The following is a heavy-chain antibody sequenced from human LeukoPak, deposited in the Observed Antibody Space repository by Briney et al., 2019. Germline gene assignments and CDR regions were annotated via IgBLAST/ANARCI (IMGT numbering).Heavy chain of an antibody. CDR1: GYTFTSYA. V-gene: IGHV7-4-1*02. CDR2: INTNTGNP. J-gene: IGHJ3*02. D-gene: IGHD3-10*01. CDR3: ASRGSGFGELLSYYDAFDI. Sequence: GASVKVSCKASGYTFTSYAMNWVRQAPGQGLEWMGWINTNTGNPTYAQGFTGRFVFSLDTSVSTAYLQISSLKAEDTAVYYCASRGSGFGELLSYYDAFDIWGQGTMVTVSS.